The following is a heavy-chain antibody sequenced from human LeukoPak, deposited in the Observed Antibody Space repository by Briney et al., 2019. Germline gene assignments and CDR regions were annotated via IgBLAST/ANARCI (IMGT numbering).Heavy chain of an antibody. Sequence: ASVKVSCKASGYTFTGYYIHWVRQAPGQGFEWMGWISPNSGDTHSAQTFQGRVTMTSDTSITTAYMELSRLKSDDTAVYYCARGLRTRGTWGQGTMVTVSS. J-gene: IGHJ3*01. CDR1: GYTFTGYY. V-gene: IGHV1-2*02. CDR3: ARGLRTRGT. D-gene: IGHD5-12*01. CDR2: ISPNSGDT.